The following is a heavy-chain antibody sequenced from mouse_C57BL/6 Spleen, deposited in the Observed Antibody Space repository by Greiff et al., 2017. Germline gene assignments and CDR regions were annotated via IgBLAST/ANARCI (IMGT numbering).Heavy chain of an antibody. CDR2: IDTSDSYT. Sequence: QVQLQQPGAELVMPGASVKLSCKASGYTFTSYWMHWVKQRPGQGLEWIGEIDTSDSYTNYNQKFKGKSTLSVDQSSSTAYMQLSSRTSDDAAVYYCARWAYGSSRYYAMDYWGQGTSVTVSS. CDR3: ARWAYGSSRYYAMDY. CDR1: GYTFTSYW. J-gene: IGHJ4*01. D-gene: IGHD1-1*01. V-gene: IGHV1-69*01.